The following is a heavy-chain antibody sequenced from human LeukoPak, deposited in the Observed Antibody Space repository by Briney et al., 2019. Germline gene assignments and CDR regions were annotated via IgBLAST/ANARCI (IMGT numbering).Heavy chain of an antibody. D-gene: IGHD6-19*01. CDR3: ASEDSSAWGYFDA. V-gene: IGHV6-1*01. J-gene: IGHJ5*02. CDR1: GDSVSSNRAG. CDR2: TYYRSKWYN. Sequence: SQILSLTCGISGDSVSSNRAGWNWVRQSPSGGLEWLGRTYYRSKWYNDYAVSVRSRITINADTSKNQFSLQLKSVTPEGTAVYYCASEDSSAWGYFDAWGQGTLVTVAS.